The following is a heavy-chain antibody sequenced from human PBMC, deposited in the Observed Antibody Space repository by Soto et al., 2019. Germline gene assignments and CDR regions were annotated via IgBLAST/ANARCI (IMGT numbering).Heavy chain of an antibody. CDR1: GGSISAGDYY. CDR2: IYYTGTT. V-gene: IGHV4-30-4*01. J-gene: IGHJ5*02. CDR3: ARGDWFHP. Sequence: QVQLQESGPGLVKPSQTLSLTCTVSGGSISAGDYYWNWIRQPPGKGLEWIGYIYYTGTTKYNPSLKSRATLSVDTSKNRFSLNLTSVTAADSAAYYCARGDWFHPWGPGTLVTVSS.